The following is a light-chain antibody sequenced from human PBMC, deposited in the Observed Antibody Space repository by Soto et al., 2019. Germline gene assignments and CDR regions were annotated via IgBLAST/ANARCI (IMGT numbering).Light chain of an antibody. Sequence: QSALTQPRPVSGSPGQSVTISCTGTSRDVGGYNYVSWYQQYSDKAPKLMIYDVTKRPSGVPDRFSGSKSGNTASLTISGLQAEDEADYYCCSYAGSYTWVFGGGTKLTVL. CDR2: DVT. CDR1: SRDVGGYNY. V-gene: IGLV2-11*01. J-gene: IGLJ3*02. CDR3: CSYAGSYTWV.